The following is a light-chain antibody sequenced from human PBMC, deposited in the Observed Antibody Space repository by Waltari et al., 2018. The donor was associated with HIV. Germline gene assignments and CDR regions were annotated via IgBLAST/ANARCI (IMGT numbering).Light chain of an antibody. CDR3: NSWDTNPEGVV. Sequence: SELTQDPAVSVALGQTVRITCQGDSLRTYYATWYQQKPGQAPVLVIYGKNNRPSGIPDRFSGSSSGNTASLTITATQADDEADYYCNSWDTNPEGVVFGGGTKLPVL. J-gene: IGLJ3*02. CDR2: GKN. CDR1: SLRTYY. V-gene: IGLV3-19*01.